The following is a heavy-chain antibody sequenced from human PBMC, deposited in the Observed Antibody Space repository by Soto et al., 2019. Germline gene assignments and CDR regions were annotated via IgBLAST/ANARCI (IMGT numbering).Heavy chain of an antibody. CDR3: TYYDSSGYRDAFDI. CDR1: GFTFSGSA. CDR2: IRSKANSYAT. D-gene: IGHD3-22*01. V-gene: IGHV3-73*01. Sequence: GGSLRLSCAASGFTFSGSAMHWVRQASGKGLEWVGRIRSKANSYATAYAASVKGRFTISRDDSKNTAYLQMNSLKTEDTAVYYCTYYDSSGYRDAFDIWGQGTMVTVSS. J-gene: IGHJ3*02.